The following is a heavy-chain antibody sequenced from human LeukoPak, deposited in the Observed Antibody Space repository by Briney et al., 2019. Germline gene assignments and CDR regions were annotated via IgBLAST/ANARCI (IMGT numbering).Heavy chain of an antibody. Sequence: SETLSLTCTVSGGSISSYYWSWIRQPPGKGLEWIGYIYYSGSTNYNPSLKSRVTISVDTSKNQFSLKLSSVTAADTAVYYCARLRLGDVDCWGQGTLVTVSS. CDR3: ARLRLGDVDC. V-gene: IGHV4-59*08. J-gene: IGHJ4*02. CDR2: IYYSGST. D-gene: IGHD6-6*01. CDR1: GGSISSYY.